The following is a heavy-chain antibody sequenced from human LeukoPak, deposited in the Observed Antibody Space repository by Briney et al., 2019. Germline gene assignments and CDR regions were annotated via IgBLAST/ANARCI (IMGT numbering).Heavy chain of an antibody. V-gene: IGHV3-9*01. Sequence: PGGSLRLSCAASGFTFDDYAMHWVRQAPGKGLEWVSGISWNSGSIGYADSVKGRFTISRDNAKNSLYLQMNSLRAEDTAVYYCARDSTYSYGPYYFDYWGQGTLVTVSS. CDR3: ARDSTYSYGPYYFDY. CDR2: ISWNSGSI. J-gene: IGHJ4*02. D-gene: IGHD5-18*01. CDR1: GFTFDDYA.